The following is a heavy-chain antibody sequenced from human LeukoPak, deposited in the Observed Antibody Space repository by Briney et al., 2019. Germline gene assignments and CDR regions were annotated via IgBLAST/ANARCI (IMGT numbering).Heavy chain of an antibody. D-gene: IGHD3-22*01. CDR3: ARSDDSRDAFDI. J-gene: IGHJ3*02. V-gene: IGHV3-21*01. CDR2: ISSSSSYI. CDR1: GFTFSSYS. Sequence: GGSLRLSCAASGFTFSSYSMNWVRQAPGKGLEWVSSISSSSSYIYYADSVKGRFTISRDNAKNPLYLQMNSLRAEDTAVYYCARSDDSRDAFDIWGQGTMVTVSS.